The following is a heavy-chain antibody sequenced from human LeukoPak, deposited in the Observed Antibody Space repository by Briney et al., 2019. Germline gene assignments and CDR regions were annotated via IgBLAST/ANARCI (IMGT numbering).Heavy chain of an antibody. CDR1: GGSISSYY. CDR3: ARTSYSSGWYHAFDI. Sequence: SETLSLTCTVSGGSISSYYWSWIRQPPGKGLEWIGYIYYSGSTNYNPSLKSRVTISADTSKNQFSLKLSSVTAADTAVYYCARTSYSSGWYHAFDIWGQGTMVTVSS. D-gene: IGHD6-19*01. J-gene: IGHJ3*02. V-gene: IGHV4-59*01. CDR2: IYYSGST.